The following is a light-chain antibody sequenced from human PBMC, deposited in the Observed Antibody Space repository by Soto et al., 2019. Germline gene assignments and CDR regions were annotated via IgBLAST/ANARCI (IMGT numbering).Light chain of an antibody. CDR3: QQRSNWPWT. V-gene: IGKV3-11*01. J-gene: IGKJ1*01. CDR1: QSVSSY. Sequence: EIVLTQSPATLSLSPGERDTLSCRASQSVSSYLAWYQQKPGQAPRLLIYDASNRATGIPARFSGSGSGTDFSLNISSLEPEDFAVDYCQQRSNWPWTFGQGTKVEIQ. CDR2: DAS.